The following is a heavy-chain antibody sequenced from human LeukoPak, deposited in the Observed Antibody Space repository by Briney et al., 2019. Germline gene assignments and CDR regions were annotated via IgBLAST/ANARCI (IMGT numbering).Heavy chain of an antibody. V-gene: IGHV4-59*01. CDR2: IYYSGST. CDR1: GGSISSYY. J-gene: IGHJ5*02. D-gene: IGHD6-13*01. Sequence: SETLSPTCTVSGGSISSYYWSWIRQPAGKGLEWIGYIYYSGSTNYNPSLKSRVTISVDTSKNQFSLKLSSVTAADTAVYYCASWGIAAAGRNDWFDPWGQGTLVTVSS. CDR3: ASWGIAAAGRNDWFDP.